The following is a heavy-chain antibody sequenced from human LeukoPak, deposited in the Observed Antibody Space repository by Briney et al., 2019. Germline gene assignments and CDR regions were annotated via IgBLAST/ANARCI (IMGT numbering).Heavy chain of an antibody. J-gene: IGHJ5*02. Sequence: GGSLRLSCAASGFTFSSHGMSWVRQAPGKGLEWVSTISGSGDNTYYADSVKGRFTISRDNSKNTLYLQMNSLRAEDTAVYYCARWYYYETSGLYYGSFDNWGQGTLVTVSS. CDR2: ISGSGDNT. CDR1: GFTFSSHG. CDR3: ARWYYYETSGLYYGSFDN. V-gene: IGHV3-23*01. D-gene: IGHD3-22*01.